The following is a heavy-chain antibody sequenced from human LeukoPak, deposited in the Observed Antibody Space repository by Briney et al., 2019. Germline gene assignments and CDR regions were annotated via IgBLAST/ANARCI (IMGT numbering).Heavy chain of an antibody. Sequence: GGSLRLSCAASGFAFSGYAMNWVRQAPGKGLEWVSHIFSSDSTIGYADSVKGRFTVSRDNAKNSLYLQMNNLRDDDTAVYYCARDLNWAFDYWGQGTLVTVSS. CDR3: ARDLNWAFDY. V-gene: IGHV3-48*02. J-gene: IGHJ4*02. CDR1: GFAFSGYA. D-gene: IGHD1-1*01. CDR2: IFSSDSTI.